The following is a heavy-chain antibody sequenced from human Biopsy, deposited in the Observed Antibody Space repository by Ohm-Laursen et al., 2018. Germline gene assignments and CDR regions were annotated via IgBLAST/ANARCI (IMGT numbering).Heavy chain of an antibody. CDR1: GAFMNNYY. Sequence: PSQTLSLTCTVSGAFMNNYYWTWIRQPAGKGLEWIGHTYKGGNTNHNPSLKSRVSMSVDTSKNQLSLTLRSVTAADTAVYYCARDLPSSYYYAMDVWGQGTTVTVSS. CDR2: TYKGGNT. CDR3: ARDLPSSYYYAMDV. V-gene: IGHV4-4*07. J-gene: IGHJ6*02.